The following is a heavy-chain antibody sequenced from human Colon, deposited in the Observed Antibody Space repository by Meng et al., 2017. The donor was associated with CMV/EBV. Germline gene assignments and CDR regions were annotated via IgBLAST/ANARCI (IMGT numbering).Heavy chain of an antibody. CDR1: GFTFSSYS. D-gene: IGHD2-2*02. CDR2: ISSSSSYI. V-gene: IGHV3-21*01. J-gene: IGHJ6*02. Sequence: GGSLRLSCAASGFTFSSYSMNWVRQAPGKGLEWVSSISSSSSYIYYADSVKGRFTISRDNAKNSPYLQMNSLRAEDTAVYYCARVQYCSSTSCYTCDAWGQGTTVTVSS. CDR3: ARVQYCSSTSCYTCDA.